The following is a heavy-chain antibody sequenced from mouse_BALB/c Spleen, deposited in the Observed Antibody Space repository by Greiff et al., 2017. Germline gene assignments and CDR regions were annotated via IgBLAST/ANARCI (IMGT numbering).Heavy chain of an antibody. V-gene: IGHV3-2*02. CDR1: GYSITSDYA. J-gene: IGHJ4*01. CDR2: ISYSGST. D-gene: IGHD5-5*01. CDR3: AREAYLYAMDY. Sequence: EVQGVDSGPGLVKPSQSLSLTCTVTGYSITSDYAWNWIRQFPGNKLEWMGYISYSGSTSYNPSLKSRISITRDTSKNQFFLQLNSVTTEDTATYYCAREAYLYAMDYWGQGTSVTVSS.